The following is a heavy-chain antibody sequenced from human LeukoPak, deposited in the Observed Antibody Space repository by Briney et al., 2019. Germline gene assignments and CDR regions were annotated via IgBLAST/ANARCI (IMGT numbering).Heavy chain of an antibody. CDR3: ASGGGYDHVWGSYRFNY. CDR1: GGSISSGGYY. J-gene: IGHJ4*02. D-gene: IGHD3-16*02. CDR2: IYYSGST. Sequence: SETLSLTCTVSGGSISSGGYYWSWIRQHPGKGLEWIGYIYYSGSTYYNPSLKSRVTISVDTSKNQFSLKLSSVTAADTAVYYWASGGGYDHVWGSYRFNYWGQGTLVTVSS. V-gene: IGHV4-31*03.